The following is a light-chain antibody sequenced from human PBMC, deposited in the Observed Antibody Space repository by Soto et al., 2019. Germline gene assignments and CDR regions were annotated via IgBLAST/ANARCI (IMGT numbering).Light chain of an antibody. V-gene: IGKV3-15*01. CDR2: GAS. CDR1: QSVSSN. J-gene: IGKJ1*01. Sequence: EIVMTQSPATLSVSPGEGATLSCRASQSVSSNLAWHQQKPGQAPRLLIYGASSRATGIPGRFSGSGSGTEFTLTISSLQSEDFAVYYCQHYNNWPPWTFGQGTKVDIK. CDR3: QHYNNWPPWT.